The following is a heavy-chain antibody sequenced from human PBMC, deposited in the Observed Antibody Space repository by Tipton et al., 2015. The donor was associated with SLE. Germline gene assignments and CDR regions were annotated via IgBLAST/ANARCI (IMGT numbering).Heavy chain of an antibody. Sequence: TLSLTCAVSGSSISSGYYWGWIRQPPGKGLEWIGSIYHSGSTYYNPSLKSRVTISVDTSKNQFSLKLSSVTAADTAVYYCARLGVTMVRGVREDYFDYWGQGTLVTVSS. V-gene: IGHV4-38-2*01. CDR2: IYHSGST. CDR1: GSSISSGYY. J-gene: IGHJ4*02. D-gene: IGHD3-10*01. CDR3: ARLGVTMVRGVREDYFDY.